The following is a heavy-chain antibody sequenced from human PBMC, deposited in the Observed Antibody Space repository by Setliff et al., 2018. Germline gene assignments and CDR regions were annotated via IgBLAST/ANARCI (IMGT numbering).Heavy chain of an antibody. Sequence: ASVKVSCKASGGTFSSYVISWVREAPGQGLEWMGWISAYNGNNIYAQNLQGRVTMTTDTSTSTAYMELRSLRSDDTAVYYCARDSGSGFLDYWGQGTLVTVSS. CDR1: GGTFSSYV. D-gene: IGHD3-10*01. V-gene: IGHV1-18*01. CDR2: ISAYNGNN. CDR3: ARDSGSGFLDY. J-gene: IGHJ4*02.